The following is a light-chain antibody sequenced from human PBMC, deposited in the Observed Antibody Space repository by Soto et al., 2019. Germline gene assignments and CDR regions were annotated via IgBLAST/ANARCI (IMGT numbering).Light chain of an antibody. CDR3: LQLNTYPRT. CDR1: QGIRDD. Sequence: DIQMTQSPSSLSASVGDRVTITCRASQGIRDDLSWYQQKPGKAPKRLIYGASTLQSGVPLRFTGSGSGTGFTLTITSLQPEDSATYYCLQLNTYPRTFGQGTQVEIK. CDR2: GAS. J-gene: IGKJ1*01. V-gene: IGKV1-17*01.